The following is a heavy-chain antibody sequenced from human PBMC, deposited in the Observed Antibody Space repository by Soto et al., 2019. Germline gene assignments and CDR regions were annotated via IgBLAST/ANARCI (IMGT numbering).Heavy chain of an antibody. Sequence: SETLSLTCTVSGGSISSGDYYWSWIRQPPGKGLEWIGYIYYSGSTYYNPSLRSRVTISVDTSKNQFSLKLSSVTAADTAVYYCARGSWNYFDYWGQGTLVTVSS. CDR1: GGSISSGDYY. CDR3: ARGSWNYFDY. CDR2: IYYSGST. J-gene: IGHJ4*02. D-gene: IGHD2-15*01. V-gene: IGHV4-30-4*01.